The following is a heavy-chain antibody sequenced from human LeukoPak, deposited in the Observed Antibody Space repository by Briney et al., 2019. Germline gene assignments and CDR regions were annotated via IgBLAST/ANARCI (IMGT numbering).Heavy chain of an antibody. CDR2: INHSGST. Sequence: PSETLSLTCAVSGGSFSGYYWSWIRQPPGKGLEWIGEINHSGSTNYNPSLKSRVTISVDTSTNQFTLKLSSVTAADTAVYYCARITTPRSPLVVPAAVHFDYWGQGTLVTVSS. CDR3: ARITTPRSPLVVPAAVHFDY. D-gene: IGHD2-2*01. J-gene: IGHJ4*02. CDR1: GGSFSGYY. V-gene: IGHV4-34*01.